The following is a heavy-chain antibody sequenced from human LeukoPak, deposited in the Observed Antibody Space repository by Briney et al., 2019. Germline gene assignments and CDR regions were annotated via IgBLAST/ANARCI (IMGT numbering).Heavy chain of an antibody. V-gene: IGHV5-10-1*01. CDR2: IDPSDSYI. D-gene: IGHD3-22*01. Sequence: GESLRISCKGSGYSFTSYWISWVRQMPGKGLEWMGRIDPSDSYINYSPSFQGHVTISADKSISTAYLQWSSLKASGTAMYYWSRRPHYYDISDYFGVVPFDPWGHGTQVTVSS. CDR1: GYSFTSYW. CDR3: SRRPHYYDISDYFGVVPFDP. J-gene: IGHJ5*02.